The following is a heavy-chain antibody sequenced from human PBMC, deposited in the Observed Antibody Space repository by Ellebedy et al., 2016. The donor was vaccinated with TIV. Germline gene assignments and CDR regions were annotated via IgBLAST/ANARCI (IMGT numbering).Heavy chain of an antibody. CDR2: ISGSGGST. Sequence: GESLKISXAASGFTFSSYAMSWVRQAPGKGLEWGSAISGSGGSTYYAASVKGRFTISRDDPKNTLYLQMNNLRVEDTAVYYCAKDRDDDGDYVFDSWGQGTLVTVSS. CDR1: GFTFSSYA. J-gene: IGHJ4*02. D-gene: IGHD4-17*01. V-gene: IGHV3-23*01. CDR3: AKDRDDDGDYVFDS.